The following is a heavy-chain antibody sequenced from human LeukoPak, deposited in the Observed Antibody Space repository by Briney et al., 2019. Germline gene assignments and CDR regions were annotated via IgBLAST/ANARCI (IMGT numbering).Heavy chain of an antibody. Sequence: SETLSLTCTVSAGSISHYYWNWIRQTPGKGLEWIGYILYGGDTNYNPSLKSRVTLSLDTSMSQFSLKLNSVTAADAAVYYCARAYSRGGSFHWGQGTLVTVSS. CDR1: AGSISHYY. D-gene: IGHD2-15*01. CDR2: ILYGGDT. J-gene: IGHJ4*02. CDR3: ARAYSRGGSFH. V-gene: IGHV4-59*01.